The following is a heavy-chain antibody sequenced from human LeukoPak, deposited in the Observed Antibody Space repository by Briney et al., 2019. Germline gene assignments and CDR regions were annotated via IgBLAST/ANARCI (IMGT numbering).Heavy chain of an antibody. CDR3: ARSFSDFWSHFDY. CDR1: GGSISSGGYY. Sequence: SETLSLTCTVSGGSISSGGYYWSWIRQHPGKGLEWIGYIYYSGSTYYNPSLKSRVTISVDTSKNQFSLKLSSVTAADTAVYYCARSFSDFWSHFDYWGQGTLVTVSS. V-gene: IGHV4-31*03. D-gene: IGHD3-3*01. CDR2: IYYSGST. J-gene: IGHJ4*02.